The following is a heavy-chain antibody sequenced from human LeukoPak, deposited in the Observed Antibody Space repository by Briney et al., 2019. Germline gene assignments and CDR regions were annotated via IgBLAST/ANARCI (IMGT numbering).Heavy chain of an antibody. J-gene: IGHJ4*02. D-gene: IGHD1-26*01. V-gene: IGHV1-18*01. Sequence: ASVKVSCKASGYTFTTYGISWVRQAPGQGLEGMGWISAYNGNTNYAQKLQGRVTMTTDTSTSTAYMEVRSLRSDDTAVYYCARDSGSNYFDYWGQGTLVTVSS. CDR1: GYTFTTYG. CDR3: ARDSGSNYFDY. CDR2: ISAYNGNT.